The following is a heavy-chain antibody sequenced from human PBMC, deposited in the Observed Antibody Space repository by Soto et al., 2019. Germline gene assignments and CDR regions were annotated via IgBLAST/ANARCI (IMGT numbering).Heavy chain of an antibody. CDR3: AKDPYDILTGNNYFDY. CDR2: ISTSGYST. CDR1: GFTLSAYA. V-gene: IGHV3-23*01. D-gene: IGHD3-9*01. Sequence: GSLRLSCAASGFTLSAYAMSWVRQAPGKGLEWVSVISTSGYSTHYADSVKGRFTISRDNSKNTLYLQMNSLRAEDTAVYFCAKDPYDILTGNNYFDYWGRGTLVTVSS. J-gene: IGHJ4*02.